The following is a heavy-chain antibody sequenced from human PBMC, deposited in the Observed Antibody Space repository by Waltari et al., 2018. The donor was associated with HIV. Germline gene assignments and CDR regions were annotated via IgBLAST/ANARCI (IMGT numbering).Heavy chain of an antibody. Sequence: QVQRVQSGAEVKNPGASVKVSCKASGYTFTSYGISWDRKAPGQGLEWMGWISAYNGNTNYAQKLQGRVTMTTDTSTSTAYMELRSLRSDDTAVYYCARDGYCSGGSCGYYYGMDVWGQGTTDTVSS. CDR1: GYTFTSYG. J-gene: IGHJ6*02. CDR2: ISAYNGNT. CDR3: ARDGYCSGGSCGYYYGMDV. V-gene: IGHV1-18*01. D-gene: IGHD2-15*01.